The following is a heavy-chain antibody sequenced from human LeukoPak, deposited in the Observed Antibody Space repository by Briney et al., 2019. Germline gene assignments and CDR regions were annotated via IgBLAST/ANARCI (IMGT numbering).Heavy chain of an antibody. Sequence: SQTLSLTCAISGDSVSSNSAAWNWIRQSPSRGLEWLGRTYYRSKWYNDYAVSVKSRITINPDTSKNQFSLQLNSVTPEDTAVYYCARELKLGIPSYYYYYGMDVWGQGTTVTVSS. CDR1: GDSVSSNSAA. D-gene: IGHD7-27*01. CDR3: ARELKLGIPSYYYYYGMDV. V-gene: IGHV6-1*01. J-gene: IGHJ6*02. CDR2: TYYRSKWYN.